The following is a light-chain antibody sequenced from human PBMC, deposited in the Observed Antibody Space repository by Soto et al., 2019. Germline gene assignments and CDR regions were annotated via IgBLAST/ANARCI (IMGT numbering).Light chain of an antibody. V-gene: IGLV2-11*01. Sequence: QSALTQPRSVSGSPGQSVTISCTGTSSDVGGYNYVSWYQQHPGNAPKLMIYDVIKRPSGVPDRFSGSKSANTASLTISGLQAEDEADYYCCSYAGTYTLVFGGGTKLTVL. CDR1: SSDVGGYNY. CDR3: CSYAGTYTLV. CDR2: DVI. J-gene: IGLJ2*01.